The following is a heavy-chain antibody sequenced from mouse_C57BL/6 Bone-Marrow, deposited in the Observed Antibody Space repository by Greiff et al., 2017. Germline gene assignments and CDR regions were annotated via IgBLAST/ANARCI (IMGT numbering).Heavy chain of an antibody. J-gene: IGHJ1*03. CDR1: GYNFKDDY. V-gene: IGHV14-4*01. CDR3: TPFYYGSIYWYLDV. D-gene: IGHD1-1*01. Sequence: VQLKESGAELVRPGASVKLSCTASGYNFKDDYMHWVKQRPGQGLEWIGWIDPENGGTEYASKFQGKATITADTSSNTAYLQLSSLTSEDTAVYNWTPFYYGSIYWYLDVWGTGTTVTVSS. CDR2: IDPENGGT.